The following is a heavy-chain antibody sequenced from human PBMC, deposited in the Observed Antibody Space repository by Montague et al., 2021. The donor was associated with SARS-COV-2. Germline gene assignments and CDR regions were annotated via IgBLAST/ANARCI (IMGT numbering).Heavy chain of an antibody. CDR2: IYYSGST. J-gene: IGHJ4*03. D-gene: IGHD6-13*01. V-gene: IGHV4-39*02. Sequence: SETLSLTCTVSGVSLSSSSFYWGWIRQPPGKGLEWIGSIYYSGSTYYNPSLKSRVSISVDTSKKHLSLRLSSVTAADTSAYYCASSSYSSRWYYFDYWGQGTMVAVSS. CDR3: ASSSYSSRWYYFDY. CDR1: GVSLSSSSFY.